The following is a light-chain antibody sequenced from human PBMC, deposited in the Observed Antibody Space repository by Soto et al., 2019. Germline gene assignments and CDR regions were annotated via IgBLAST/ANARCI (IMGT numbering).Light chain of an antibody. Sequence: QSALTQPASVSGSPGQSITISCTGTSSDVGGSDYVSWYQQYPGEAPKLLIYDVNIRPSGVSNRFSGSKSGNTASLTISGLRSEDAADFYCASYTTINTLELGGGTKLTVL. CDR3: ASYTTINTLE. V-gene: IGLV2-14*03. CDR2: DVN. J-gene: IGLJ2*01. CDR1: SSDVGGSDY.